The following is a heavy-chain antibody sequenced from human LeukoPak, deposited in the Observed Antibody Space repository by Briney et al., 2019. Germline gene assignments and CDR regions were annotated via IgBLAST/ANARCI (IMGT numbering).Heavy chain of an antibody. V-gene: IGHV4-39*01. D-gene: IGHD3-22*01. CDR1: GGSISSYY. CDR2: IYYSGST. Sequence: SETLSLTCTVSGGSISSYYWGWIRQPPGKGLEWIGSIYYSGSTSYNPSLKSRVTISVDTSKNQFSLKLSSVTAADTAVYYCARGVTLIVVVIHDWYFDLWGRGTVFTVSS. CDR3: ARGVTLIVVVIHDWYFDL. J-gene: IGHJ2*01.